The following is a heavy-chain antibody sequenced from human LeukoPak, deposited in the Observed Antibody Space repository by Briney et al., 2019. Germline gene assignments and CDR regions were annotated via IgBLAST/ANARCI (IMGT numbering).Heavy chain of an antibody. CDR3: ARDGVAAGIYFDY. D-gene: IGHD6-13*01. J-gene: IGHJ4*02. Sequence: PGGSLRLSCAASGFTFDDYAMHWVRQAPGKGLEWVSGISWNSGSIGYADSVKGRFTISRDNAQNSLYLQMNNLRAEDTAVYYCARDGVAAGIYFDYWGQGTLVTVSS. CDR2: ISWNSGSI. V-gene: IGHV3-9*01. CDR1: GFTFDDYA.